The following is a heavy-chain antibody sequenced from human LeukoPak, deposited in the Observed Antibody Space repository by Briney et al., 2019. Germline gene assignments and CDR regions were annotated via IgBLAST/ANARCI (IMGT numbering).Heavy chain of an antibody. D-gene: IGHD4-23*01. Sequence: GGSLRLSCAASGFTFSSYAMSWVRQAPGKGLEWVSAISGSGGSTYYADSVKGRFTISRDNSKNTLYLQMNSLRAEDTAVYYCAKAPSPVGYRNYYYYYYMDVWGKGTTVTVSS. V-gene: IGHV3-23*01. CDR3: AKAPSPVGYRNYYYYYYMDV. J-gene: IGHJ6*03. CDR2: ISGSGGST. CDR1: GFTFSSYA.